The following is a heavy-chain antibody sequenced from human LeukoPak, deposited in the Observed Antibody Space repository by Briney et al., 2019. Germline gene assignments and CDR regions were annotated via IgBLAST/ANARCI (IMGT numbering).Heavy chain of an antibody. Sequence: PRGSLRLSCAASGFAFSSSWMSWVRQAPGKGLEWVANIKQDGSETYYVDSLKGRFTVSRDNAKNSVYLQMNNLRAEDTAVYYCARRAPGYCITTSCPDTYYYFYYMDVWGKGTTPTVSS. V-gene: IGHV3-7*01. CDR3: ARRAPGYCITTSCPDTYYYFYYMDV. CDR2: IKQDGSET. D-gene: IGHD2-2*01. J-gene: IGHJ6*03. CDR1: GFAFSSSW.